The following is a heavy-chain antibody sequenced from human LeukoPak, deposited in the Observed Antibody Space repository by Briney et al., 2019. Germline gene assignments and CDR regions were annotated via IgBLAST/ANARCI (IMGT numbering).Heavy chain of an antibody. CDR2: IIPLLSIT. J-gene: IGHJ4*02. V-gene: IGHV1-69*04. CDR3: VTIDFFGSGSQLDY. D-gene: IGHD3-10*01. CDR1: GDTFSSYA. Sequence: GSSVKVSCKASGDTFSSYAISWVRQAPGQGLEWMGRIIPLLSITNYPQKFQGRVTITADTSTSTAYVELRSLRSEDTAVYFCVTIDFFGSGSQLDYWGQGALVTVSS.